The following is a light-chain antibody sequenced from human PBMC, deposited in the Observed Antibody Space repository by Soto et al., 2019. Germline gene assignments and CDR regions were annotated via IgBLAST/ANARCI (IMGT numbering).Light chain of an antibody. CDR2: RNN. CDR3: AAWDDSLSVLV. V-gene: IGLV1-47*01. J-gene: IGLJ2*01. CDR1: SSNIGSNY. Sequence: QSVLTQPPSASGTPGQRVTISCSGSSSNIGSNYVYWYQQLPGTAPKLLIYRNNQRPSGVPDRFSGSKSGTSASLAISGLRSEDEADYYCAAWDDSLSVLVFGGGTKRTVL.